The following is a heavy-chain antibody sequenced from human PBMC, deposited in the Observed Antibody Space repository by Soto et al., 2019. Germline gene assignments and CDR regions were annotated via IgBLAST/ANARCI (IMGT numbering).Heavy chain of an antibody. CDR1: GGSISSGDYY. V-gene: IGHV4-30-4*01. Sequence: PSETLSLTCTVSGGSISSGDYYWSWIRQPPGKGLEWIGYIYYSGSTYYNPSLKSRVTISVDTSKNQFSLKLSSVTAADTAVHYCARYSLSTVTTDYWGQGTLVTVSS. CDR2: IYYSGST. CDR3: ARYSLSTVTTDY. J-gene: IGHJ4*02. D-gene: IGHD4-17*01.